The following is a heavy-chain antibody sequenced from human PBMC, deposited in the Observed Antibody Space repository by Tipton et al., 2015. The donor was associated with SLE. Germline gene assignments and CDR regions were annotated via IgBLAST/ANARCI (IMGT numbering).Heavy chain of an antibody. V-gene: IGHV1-69*18. CDR1: GGTFSSYA. Sequence: QLVQSGAEVKKPGSSVKVSCKASGGTFSSYAISWVRQAPGQGLEWMGRIIPIFATSNYAQKFQGRVTITADESTSTAYMELSSLRSEDTAVYYCSVDIVASHLFYYYGIDVWGQGTTVTVSS. CDR2: IIPIFATS. J-gene: IGHJ6*02. D-gene: IGHD5-12*01. CDR3: SVDIVASHLFYYYGIDV.